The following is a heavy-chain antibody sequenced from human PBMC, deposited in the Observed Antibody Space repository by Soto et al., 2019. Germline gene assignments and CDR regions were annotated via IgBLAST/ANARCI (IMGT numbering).Heavy chain of an antibody. V-gene: IGHV4-30-4*01. CDR1: GGSFSNGDYY. D-gene: IGHD5-12*01. CDR2: IYYGGIT. CDR3: ARQYGGYEYYFDY. Sequence: SETLSLTCTVSGGSFSNGDYYWSWIRQPPGKGLEWIGYIYYGGITSYNPSLKSRVTISSDTSKNLFSLKLNSVTAADTAVYYCARQYGGYEYYFDYWGLGTLVTVS. J-gene: IGHJ4*02.